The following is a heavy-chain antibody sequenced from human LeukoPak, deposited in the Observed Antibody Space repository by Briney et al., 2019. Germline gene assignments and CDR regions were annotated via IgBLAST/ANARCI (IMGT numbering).Heavy chain of an antibody. D-gene: IGHD1-26*01. CDR1: GFTFRTYA. CDR3: ARDLSGSYSVDY. CDR2: IWYDGSND. V-gene: IGHV3-30*04. J-gene: IGHJ4*02. Sequence: PGGSLRLSCVASGFTFRTYAMHWLRQAPGKGLEWVAVIWYDGSNDYYADSVKGRFTISRDNSKNTLYLQMNSLRAEDTAEYYCARDLSGSYSVDYWGQGTLVTVSS.